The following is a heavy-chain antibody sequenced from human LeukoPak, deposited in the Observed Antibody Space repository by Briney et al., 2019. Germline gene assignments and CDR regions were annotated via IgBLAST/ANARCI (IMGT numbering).Heavy chain of an antibody. CDR3: ARIRWMDS. J-gene: IGHJ5*01. Sequence: ASVKVSCKASGYTFTDYDMHWVRQAPGQRLEWMGWINPNSDTNYAQKFQGRVTMTRDTSTSTGYMELTRLTSDDTAVYFCARIRWMDSWGQGTLVTVPS. CDR1: GYTFTDYD. V-gene: IGHV1-2*02. CDR2: INPNSDT.